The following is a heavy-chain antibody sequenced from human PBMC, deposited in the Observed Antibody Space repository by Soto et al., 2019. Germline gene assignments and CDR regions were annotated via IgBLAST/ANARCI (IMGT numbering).Heavy chain of an antibody. V-gene: IGHV3-49*03. D-gene: IGHD3-3*01. CDR3: TRVSIFGVVTDAPDAFDI. CDR2: IRSNGYGGTT. CDR1: GFTFSSYA. Sequence: GGSLRLSCAASGFTFSSYAMSWFRQAPGKGLEWVGFIRSNGYGGTTEYAASVKGRFTISRDDSKSIAYLQMNSLKTEDTAVYYCTRVSIFGVVTDAPDAFDIWGQGTMVTVSS. J-gene: IGHJ3*02.